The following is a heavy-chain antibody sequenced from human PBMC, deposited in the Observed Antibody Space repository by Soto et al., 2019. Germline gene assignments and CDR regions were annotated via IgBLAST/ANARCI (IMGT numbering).Heavy chain of an antibody. CDR2: IYPSVTT. Sequence: YYWNWIRQPAGKGLEWIGRIYPSVTTDFNPSLKSRVTMSVDTSKIQFSLNLNSVTAADTAIYYCARSALCSGGSCYFDYWGQGTLVTVSS. D-gene: IGHD2-15*01. CDR1: YY. J-gene: IGHJ4*02. CDR3: ARSALCSGGSCYFDY. V-gene: IGHV4-4*07.